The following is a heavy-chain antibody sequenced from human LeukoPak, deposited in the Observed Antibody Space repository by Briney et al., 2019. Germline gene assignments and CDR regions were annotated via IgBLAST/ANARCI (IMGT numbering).Heavy chain of an antibody. CDR1: GFTFSTYC. V-gene: IGHV3-74*01. D-gene: IGHD2-15*01. CDR2: ICPDGTVT. J-gene: IGHJ4*02. Sequence: GGSLRLSCAASGFTFSTYCMHWVRQAPGKGPMWVSRICPDGTVTNYADSVKARFIISRDNARNTVYLQMNSLRVEDTAGYYCARAGCSGGSCYGGAFDYWGQGTLVTVSS. CDR3: ARAGCSGGSCYGGAFDY.